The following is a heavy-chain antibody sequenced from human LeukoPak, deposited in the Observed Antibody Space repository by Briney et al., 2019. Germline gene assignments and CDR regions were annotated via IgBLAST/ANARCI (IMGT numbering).Heavy chain of an antibody. CDR2: ISSSSSYI. CDR1: GFTFSSYS. CDR3: AREKTDYGGPNGGMDY. J-gene: IGHJ4*02. D-gene: IGHD4-23*01. V-gene: IGHV3-21*01. Sequence: KPGGSLRLSCAASGFTFSSYSMNWVRQAPGKGLEWVSSISSSSSYIYYADSVKGRFTISRDNAKNSLYLQMNSLRAEDTAVYYCAREKTDYGGPNGGMDYWGQGTLVTVSS.